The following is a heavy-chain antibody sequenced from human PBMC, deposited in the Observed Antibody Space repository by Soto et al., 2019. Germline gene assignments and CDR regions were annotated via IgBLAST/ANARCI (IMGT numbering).Heavy chain of an antibody. CDR3: ARDSSGWSDAFDI. D-gene: IGHD6-19*01. V-gene: IGHV3-7*01. CDR1: GFTFSSYW. J-gene: IGHJ3*02. CDR2: IKQDGSEK. Sequence: EVQLVESGGGLVQPGGSLRLSCAASGFTFSSYWMSWVRQAPGKGLEWVANIKQDGSEKYYVDSVKGRFTISRDNAKNSLYLQMNSLRADDTAVYYCARDSSGWSDAFDIWGQGTMVTVSS.